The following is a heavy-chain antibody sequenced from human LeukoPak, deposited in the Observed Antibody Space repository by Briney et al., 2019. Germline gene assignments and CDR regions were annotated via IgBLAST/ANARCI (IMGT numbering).Heavy chain of an antibody. Sequence: PSETLSLTCTVSGGSISSYYWSWIRLPAGKGLEWIGRIYTSGSTNYNPSLKSRVTMSVDTSKNQFSLKLSSVTAADTAVYYCARTSCSGGSCHDDYWGQGTLVTVSS. CDR1: GGSISSYY. CDR2: IYTSGST. D-gene: IGHD2-15*01. CDR3: ARTSCSGGSCHDDY. J-gene: IGHJ4*02. V-gene: IGHV4-4*07.